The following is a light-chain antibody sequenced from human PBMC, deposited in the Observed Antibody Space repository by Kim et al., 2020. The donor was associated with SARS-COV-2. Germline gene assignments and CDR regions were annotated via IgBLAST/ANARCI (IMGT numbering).Light chain of an antibody. CDR2: VDNDGSH. Sequence: QLVLPQSPSASASLGASVKLTCTLSSGHSSYAIAWHQQQPEKGPRYLMKVDNDGSHFKGDGIPDRFSGSSSGAERYLTISSLQSEDEADYYCQTWGTGIRVFGGGTQLTVL. V-gene: IGLV4-69*01. CDR1: SGHSSYA. CDR3: QTWGTGIRV. J-gene: IGLJ3*02.